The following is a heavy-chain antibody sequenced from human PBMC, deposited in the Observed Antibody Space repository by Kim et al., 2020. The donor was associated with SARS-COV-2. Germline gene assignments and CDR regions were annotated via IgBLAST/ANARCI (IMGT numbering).Heavy chain of an antibody. D-gene: IGHD3-10*01. CDR3: AKDEDYGSGSYGVY. CDR1: GFTFSSYA. V-gene: IGHV3-23*03. Sequence: GGSLRLSCAASGFTFSSYAMSWVRQAPGKGLEWVSVIYSGGSSTYYADSVKGRFTISRDNSKNTLYLQMNSLRAEDTAVYYCAKDEDYGSGSYGVYWGQGTLVTVSS. J-gene: IGHJ4*02. CDR2: IYSGGSST.